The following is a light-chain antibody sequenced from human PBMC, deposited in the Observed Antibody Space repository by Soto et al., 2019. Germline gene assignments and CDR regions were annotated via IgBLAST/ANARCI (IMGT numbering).Light chain of an antibody. CDR1: SSDVGDYNY. Sequence: QSALTQPASVSGSPGQSSTISCTGSSSDVGDYNYVSWYQQHPGKAPKLMICDVSNRPSGVSNRFSGSKSGNTASLTITGLQAEDEADYYCSSYTISSPLVVFGGGTKLTVL. CDR3: SSYTISSPLVV. J-gene: IGLJ2*01. CDR2: DVS. V-gene: IGLV2-14*03.